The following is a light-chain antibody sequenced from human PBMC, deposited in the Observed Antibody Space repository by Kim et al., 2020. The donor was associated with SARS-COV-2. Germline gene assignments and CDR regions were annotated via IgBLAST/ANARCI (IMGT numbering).Light chain of an antibody. V-gene: IGLV3-21*03. J-gene: IGLJ2*01. CDR2: DNT. CDR3: QVWDSSSDHPVL. CDR1: NMGSES. Sequence: PGKTAKITCGGNNMGSESVQWYQQKPGQAPVLVVYDNTDRPSGISERVSGSNSGNTATLTITRVEAGDEADYYCQVWDSSSDHPVLFGGGTQLTVL.